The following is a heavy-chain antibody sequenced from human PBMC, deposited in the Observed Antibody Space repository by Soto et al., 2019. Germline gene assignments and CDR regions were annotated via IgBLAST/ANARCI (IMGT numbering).Heavy chain of an antibody. CDR3: ARLAVTSSTPFDY. CDR1: GYRFIAYW. Sequence: PGESLKISCQGSGYRFIAYWIGWVRQKPGKGLELMGIIYPADSDVRYSPSFQGQVTISVDKSINTAYLQWSSLKASDTAIYYCARLAVTSSTPFDYWGQGTPVTVSS. D-gene: IGHD2-21*02. V-gene: IGHV5-51*01. CDR2: IYPADSDV. J-gene: IGHJ4*02.